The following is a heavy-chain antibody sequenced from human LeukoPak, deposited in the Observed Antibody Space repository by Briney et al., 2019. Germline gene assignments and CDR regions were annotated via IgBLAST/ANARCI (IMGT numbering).Heavy chain of an antibody. J-gene: IGHJ4*02. CDR2: IRSKANNYAT. V-gene: IGHV3-73*01. CDR3: AKAPVTTCSGAYCYPFDY. Sequence: PGGSLRLSCAASAFTVSGTAIHWVRQASGKGLEWVGRIRSKANNYATAYAASVEGRFTISRDNAKNSLYLQMNRLRAEDAAVYYCAKAPVTTCSGAYCYPFDYWGQGTLVTVSS. CDR1: AFTVSGTA. D-gene: IGHD2-21*01.